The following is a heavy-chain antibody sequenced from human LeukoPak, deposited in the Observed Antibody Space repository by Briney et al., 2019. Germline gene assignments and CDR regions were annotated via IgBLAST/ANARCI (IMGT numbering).Heavy chain of an antibody. CDR1: GFTFSSYA. J-gene: IGHJ4*02. D-gene: IGHD5-18*01. CDR2: INGSGGST. V-gene: IGHV3-23*01. CDR3: AKRIQSAMATGY. Sequence: PGGSLRLSYAASGFTFSSYAMSWVRQAPGKGLEWVSDINGSGGSTYYADSVKGRFTISRDNSKNTLYLQMNGLRAEDTAVYYCAKRIQSAMATGYWGQGTLVTVSS.